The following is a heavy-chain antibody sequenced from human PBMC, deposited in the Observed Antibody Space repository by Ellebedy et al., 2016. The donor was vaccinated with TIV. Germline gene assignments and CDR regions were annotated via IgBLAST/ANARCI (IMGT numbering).Heavy chain of an antibody. CDR3: ATRITGTISGAFDI. J-gene: IGHJ3*02. CDR2: ISGSGGST. CDR1: GFTFSSYA. D-gene: IGHD1-7*01. Sequence: GGSLRLXXAASGFTFSSYAMSWVRQAPGKGLEWVSAISGSGGSTYYADSVKGRFTISRDNSKNTLYLQMNSLRAEDTAVYYCATRITGTISGAFDIWGQGTMVTVSS. V-gene: IGHV3-23*01.